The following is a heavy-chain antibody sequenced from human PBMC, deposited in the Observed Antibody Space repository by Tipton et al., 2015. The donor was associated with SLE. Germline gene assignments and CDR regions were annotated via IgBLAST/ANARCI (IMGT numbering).Heavy chain of an antibody. D-gene: IGHD6-13*01. V-gene: IGHV4-59*11. CDR1: GGSISSHY. CDR2: IYYSGST. J-gene: IGHJ6*03. Sequence: TLSLTCTVSGGSISSHYWSWIRQPPGKGLEWIGYIYYSGSTNYNPSLKSRVTISVDTSKNQFSLKLSSVTAADTAVYYCARESSSWYGVGYYYYYYYYMDVWGKGTTVTVSS. CDR3: ARESSSWYGVGYYYYYYYYMDV.